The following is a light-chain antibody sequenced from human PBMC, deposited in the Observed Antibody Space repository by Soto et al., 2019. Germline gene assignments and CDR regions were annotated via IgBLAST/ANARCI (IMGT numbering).Light chain of an antibody. CDR1: SSDVGGYDY. J-gene: IGLJ3*02. Sequence: QSVLTQPASVSGSPGQSITISCTGSSSDVGGYDYVSWYQQHPGKAPKLMIYEVNNRPSGVSNRFSGSKSGNTASLTISGLQAEDDADYYCSSYTSISSCVFGGGTKVTVL. CDR2: EVN. CDR3: SSYTSISSCV. V-gene: IGLV2-14*01.